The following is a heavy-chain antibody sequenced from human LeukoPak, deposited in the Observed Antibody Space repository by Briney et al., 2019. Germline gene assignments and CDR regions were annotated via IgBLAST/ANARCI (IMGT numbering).Heavy chain of an antibody. D-gene: IGHD5-24*01. Sequence: GGSLRLSCAASGFAFSSYGMHWVRQAPGKGLEWVAFIQYDGSAKYYADSVKGRFTISRDNSKNTLYLQMNSLRAEDTAVYYCAKDLEEMATIMIFDYWGQGTLVTVSS. J-gene: IGHJ4*02. CDR1: GFAFSSYG. CDR3: AKDLEEMATIMIFDY. CDR2: IQYDGSAK. V-gene: IGHV3-30*02.